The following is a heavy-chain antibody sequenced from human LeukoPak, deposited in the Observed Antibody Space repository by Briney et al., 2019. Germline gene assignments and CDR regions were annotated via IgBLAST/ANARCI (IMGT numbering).Heavy chain of an antibody. D-gene: IGHD6-13*01. CDR2: IYYSGST. CDR1: GGSISSYY. CDR3: ASHRYSSRWYSPFDY. Sequence: SETLSLTCTGSGGSISSYYWSWIRQPPGKGLEWIGYIYYSGSTNYNPSLKSRVTISVDTSKIQFSLKLSSVTAADTAVYYCASHRYSSRWYSPFDYWGQGTLVTVSS. J-gene: IGHJ4*02. V-gene: IGHV4-59*08.